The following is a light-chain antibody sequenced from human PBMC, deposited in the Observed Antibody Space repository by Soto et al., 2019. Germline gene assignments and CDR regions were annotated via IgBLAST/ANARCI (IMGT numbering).Light chain of an antibody. CDR1: QSLVHSDGIAY. CDR2: KVS. J-gene: IGKJ5*01. Sequence: FLMTHSPLSLPVTLGQPASISCRPNQSLVHSDGIAYFSWFQQRPGRSPRRLIYKVSNRDSGVPARFSGSGSGTDFALKISRVEAEDVGVYYCMQGTHWPITFGQGARLEIK. V-gene: IGKV2-30*02. CDR3: MQGTHWPIT.